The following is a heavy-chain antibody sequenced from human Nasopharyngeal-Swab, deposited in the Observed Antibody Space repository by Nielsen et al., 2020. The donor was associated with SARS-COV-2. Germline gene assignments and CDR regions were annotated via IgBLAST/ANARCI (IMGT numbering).Heavy chain of an antibody. J-gene: IGHJ6*02. D-gene: IGHD2-21*02. V-gene: IGHV4-34*01. CDR1: GGSFSGYY. Sequence: SETLSLTCAVYGGSFSGYYWSWIRQPPGQGLEWIGEIYHSGSTNYNPSLKSRVTISVDTSKNQFSLKLSSVTAADTAVYYCAREPLRDGMDVWGQGTTVTVSS. CDR2: IYHSGST. CDR3: AREPLRDGMDV.